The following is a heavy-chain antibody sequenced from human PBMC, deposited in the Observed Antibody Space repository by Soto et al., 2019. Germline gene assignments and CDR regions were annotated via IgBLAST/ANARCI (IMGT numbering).Heavy chain of an antibody. CDR1: GFTFSSYG. J-gene: IGHJ4*02. D-gene: IGHD1-26*01. CDR2: ISYDGSNK. Sequence: QVQLVESGGGVVQPGRSLRLSCAASGFTFSSYGMHWVRQAPGKGLEWVAVISYDGSNKYYADSVKGRFTISRDNSKNTLSLQMNSLRAEDTAVYYCANTAGIVGATWSLDYWGQGTLVTVSS. CDR3: ANTAGIVGATWSLDY. V-gene: IGHV3-30*18.